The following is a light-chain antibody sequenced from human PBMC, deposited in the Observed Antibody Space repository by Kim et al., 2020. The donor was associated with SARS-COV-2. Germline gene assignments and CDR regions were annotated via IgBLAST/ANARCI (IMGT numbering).Light chain of an antibody. CDR3: QQDYNLPRT. CDR1: QSVSSSY. V-gene: IGKV3D-7*01. Sequence: PGERATLSCRASQSVSSSYLSWYQQKPGQAPRLLIYGASTRATGIPARFSGSGSGTDFTLTISSLQPEDFAVYYCQQDYNLPRTFGQGTKVDIK. CDR2: GAS. J-gene: IGKJ1*01.